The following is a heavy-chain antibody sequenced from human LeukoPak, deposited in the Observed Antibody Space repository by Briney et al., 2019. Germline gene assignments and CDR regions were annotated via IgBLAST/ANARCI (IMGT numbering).Heavy chain of an antibody. Sequence: SETLSLTCTVSGGSISSGGYYWSWIRQHPGKGLEWIGYIYYSGSTYYNPSLKSRVTISVDTSKNQFSLKLSSVTAADTAVYYCARVGERAAAGTDYYGMGVWGQGTTVTVSS. CDR3: ARVGERAAAGTDYYGMGV. D-gene: IGHD6-13*01. V-gene: IGHV4-31*03. CDR1: GGSISSGGYY. CDR2: IYYSGST. J-gene: IGHJ6*02.